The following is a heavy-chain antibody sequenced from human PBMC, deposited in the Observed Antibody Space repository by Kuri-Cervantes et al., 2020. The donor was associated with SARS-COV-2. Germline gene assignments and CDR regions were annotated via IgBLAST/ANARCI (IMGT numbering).Heavy chain of an antibody. V-gene: IGHV4-34*01. J-gene: IGHJ6*02. CDR2: INHSGST. Sequence: SETLSLTCTVSGGSISSYYWSWIRQPPGKGLEWIGEINHSGSTNYNPSLKSRVTISADTSKNQFSLKLSSVTAADTAVYYCASIVVVPAASGYYYYYGMDVWGQGTTVTVSS. D-gene: IGHD2-2*01. CDR3: ASIVVVPAASGYYYYYGMDV. CDR1: GGSISSYY.